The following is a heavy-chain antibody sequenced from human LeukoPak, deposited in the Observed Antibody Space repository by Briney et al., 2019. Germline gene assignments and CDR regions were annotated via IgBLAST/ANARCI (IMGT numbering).Heavy chain of an antibody. V-gene: IGHV4-30-2*01. J-gene: IGHJ6*02. CDR2: INHSGST. CDR3: AGAARPWHYYGMDV. CDR1: GGSISSGGYY. Sequence: PSQTLSLTCAVSGGSISSGGYYWSWIRQPPGKGLEWIGEINHSGSTNYNPSLKSRVTISVDTSKNQFSLKLSSVTAADTAVYYCAGAARPWHYYGMDVWGQGTTVTVSS. D-gene: IGHD6-6*01.